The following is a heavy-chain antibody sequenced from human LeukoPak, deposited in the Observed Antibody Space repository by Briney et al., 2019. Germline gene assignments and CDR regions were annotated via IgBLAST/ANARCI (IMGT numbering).Heavy chain of an antibody. V-gene: IGHV3-23*01. Sequence: GGSLRLSCAASGFTFSNAWTSWVRQAPGKGLEWVSGISGSGDNTYYADSVKGRFTISRDNSKNTLYLQMNSLRADDTAVYYCAKGGLVHRFDPWGQGTLVTVSS. CDR2: ISGSGDNT. CDR1: GFTFSNAW. CDR3: AKGGLVHRFDP. J-gene: IGHJ5*02.